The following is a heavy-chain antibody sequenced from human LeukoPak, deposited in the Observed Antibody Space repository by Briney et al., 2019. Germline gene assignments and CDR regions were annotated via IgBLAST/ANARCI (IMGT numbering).Heavy chain of an antibody. J-gene: IGHJ4*02. D-gene: IGHD6-13*01. V-gene: IGHV3-23*01. CDR3: AKDRETTASGTFDY. CDR2: MSGSGGST. Sequence: GGSLRLSCAASGFTFSSYAMSWVRQAPGEGLEWVSSMSGSGGSTYYADSVKGRFTLSRDNSKNTLYLQMNSLRGEDTGVYYCAKDRETTASGTFDYWGQGTLVTVSS. CDR1: GFTFSSYA.